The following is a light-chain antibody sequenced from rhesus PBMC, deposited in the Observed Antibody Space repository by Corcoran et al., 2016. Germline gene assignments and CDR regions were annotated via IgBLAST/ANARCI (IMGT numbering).Light chain of an antibody. CDR2: YGS. V-gene: IGKV1S14*01. CDR3: QQHNSYPRT. CDR1: QDISNF. Sequence: DVQMTQSPSSLSASVGDTVTITCRASQDISNFLAWNQQKPGKAPKPLINYGSSLESGVPSRSSGSGSWTDFTLTISSLQPEDFATYYCQQHNSYPRTFGQGTKVEIK. J-gene: IGKJ1*01.